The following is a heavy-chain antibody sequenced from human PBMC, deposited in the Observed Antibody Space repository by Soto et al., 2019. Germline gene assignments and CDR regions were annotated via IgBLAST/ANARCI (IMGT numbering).Heavy chain of an antibody. CDR1: GGSISSYY. V-gene: IGHV4-59*01. J-gene: IGHJ5*02. CDR3: ARKHYYDSSGLNWFDP. D-gene: IGHD3-22*01. Sequence: SETLSLTCTVSGGSISSYYWSWIRQPPGKGLEWIGYIYYSGSTNYNPSLKSRVTISVDTSKNQFSLKLSSVTAADTAVYYCARKHYYDSSGLNWFDPWGKGTLVTVSS. CDR2: IYYSGST.